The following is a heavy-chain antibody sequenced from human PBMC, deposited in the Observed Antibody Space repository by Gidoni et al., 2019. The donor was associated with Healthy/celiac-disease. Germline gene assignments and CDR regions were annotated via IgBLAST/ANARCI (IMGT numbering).Heavy chain of an antibody. CDR1: GFSLSTSGVG. V-gene: IGHV2-5*02. CDR2: IYWDDDK. D-gene: IGHD3-10*01. Sequence: QITLKESGPTLVKPTQTLTLTCTFSGFSLSTSGVGVGWIRQPPGKALEWLALIYWDDDKRYSPSLKSRLTITKDTSKNQVVLTMTNMDPVDTATYYCAHHITMVRGDTCLYFDYWGQGTLVTVSS. J-gene: IGHJ4*02. CDR3: AHHITMVRGDTCLYFDY.